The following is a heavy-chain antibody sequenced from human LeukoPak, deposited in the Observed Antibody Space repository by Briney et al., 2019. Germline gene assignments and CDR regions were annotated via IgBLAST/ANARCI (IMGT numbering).Heavy chain of an antibody. CDR1: GYTFTSYG. Sequence: ASVKVSCKASGYTFTSYGISWVRQAPGQGLEWMGWISAYNGNTNYAQKLQGRVTMTTDTSTSTAYMELRSLRSDDPAVYYCARDQYYDILTGLEKFDYWGQGTLVTVSS. D-gene: IGHD3-9*01. CDR3: ARDQYYDILTGLEKFDY. V-gene: IGHV1-18*01. J-gene: IGHJ4*02. CDR2: ISAYNGNT.